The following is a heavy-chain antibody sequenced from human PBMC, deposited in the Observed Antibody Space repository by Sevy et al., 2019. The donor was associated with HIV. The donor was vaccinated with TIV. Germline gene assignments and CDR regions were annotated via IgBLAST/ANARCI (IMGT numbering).Heavy chain of an antibody. J-gene: IGHJ4*02. V-gene: IGHV2-5*01. CDR1: GFSLSTSGVG. CDR3: AHRGYYDSSGLRPFDY. Sequence: SGPTLVNPTQTLTLTCTFSGFSLSTSGVGVGWIRQPPGKALEWLALIYWNDDKRYSPTLKSRLTITKDTSKNQVVLTMTNMDPVETATYYCAHRGYYDSSGLRPFDYWGQGTLVTVSS. D-gene: IGHD3-22*01. CDR2: IYWNDDK.